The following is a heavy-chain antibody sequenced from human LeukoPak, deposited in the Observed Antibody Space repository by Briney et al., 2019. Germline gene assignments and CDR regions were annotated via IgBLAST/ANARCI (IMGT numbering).Heavy chain of an antibody. V-gene: IGHV3-30-3*01. CDR2: ISYDGSNK. Sequence: GGSLRLSCAASGFTFSNYAMHWVRQAPGKGLEWVAVISYDGSNKYYADSVKGRFTISRDNSKNTLYLQMNSLRAEDTAVYYCARASYGYSYGPWSYWGQGTLVTVSS. CDR1: GFTFSNYA. D-gene: IGHD5-18*01. J-gene: IGHJ4*02. CDR3: ARASYGYSYGPWSY.